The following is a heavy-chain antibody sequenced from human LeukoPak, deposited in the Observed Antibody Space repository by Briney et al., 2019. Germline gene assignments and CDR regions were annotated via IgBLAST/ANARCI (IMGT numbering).Heavy chain of an antibody. Sequence: SETLSLTCTVSGGSISSYYWSWIRQPPGKGLEWIGYIYYSGSTNYNPSLKSRVTITVDTSKNQFSLKLSSVTAADTAVYYCARGDTVVTPRLDYWGQGTLVTVSS. CDR1: GGSISSYY. CDR3: ARGDTVVTPRLDY. CDR2: IYYSGST. J-gene: IGHJ4*02. V-gene: IGHV4-59*01. D-gene: IGHD4-23*01.